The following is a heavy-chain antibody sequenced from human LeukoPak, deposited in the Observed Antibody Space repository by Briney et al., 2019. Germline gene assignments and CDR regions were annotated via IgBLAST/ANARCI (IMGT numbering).Heavy chain of an antibody. CDR3: ARGFCSRTSCRWYFDL. Sequence: PSETLSLTCAVYGGSFSGYYWNWIRQPPGKGLEWIGEINHSGSTNYNPSLKSRVTISVDTSKNQFFLKLSSVTAADTAVYYCARGFCSRTSCRWYFDLWGRGTLVTVSA. CDR2: INHSGST. V-gene: IGHV4-34*01. J-gene: IGHJ2*01. CDR1: GGSFSGYY. D-gene: IGHD2-2*01.